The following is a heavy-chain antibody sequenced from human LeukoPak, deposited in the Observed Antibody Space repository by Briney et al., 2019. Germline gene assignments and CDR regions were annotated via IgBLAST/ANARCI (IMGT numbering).Heavy chain of an antibody. CDR1: GFTFSSYG. J-gene: IGHJ4*02. V-gene: IGHV3-30*03. CDR2: ISFDGSNK. D-gene: IGHD6-19*01. Sequence: GRSLRLSCAASGFTFSSYGMHWVRQAPGKGLEWVAVISFDGSNKYCADSVKGRFTISRDNSKNTLYLQMNSLRAEDTAVYYCARQVAGLDYWGQGTLVTVSS. CDR3: ARQVAGLDY.